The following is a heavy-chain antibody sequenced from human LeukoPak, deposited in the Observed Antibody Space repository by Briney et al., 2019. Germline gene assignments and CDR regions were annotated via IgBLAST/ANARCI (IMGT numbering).Heavy chain of an antibody. CDR1: GGSFSGYY. J-gene: IGHJ4*02. CDR3: ARAPNYGSGSYYSGAKPRKYYFDY. CDR2: INHSGST. V-gene: IGHV4-34*01. D-gene: IGHD3-10*01. Sequence: SETLSLTCAVYGGSFSGYYWSWIRQPPGKGLEWIGEINHSGSTNYNPSLKSRVTISVDTSKNQFSLKLSSVTAADTAVYYCARAPNYGSGSYYSGAKPRKYYFDYWGQGTLVTVSS.